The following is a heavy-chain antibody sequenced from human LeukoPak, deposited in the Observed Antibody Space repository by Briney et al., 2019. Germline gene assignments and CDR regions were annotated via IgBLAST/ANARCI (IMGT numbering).Heavy chain of an antibody. Sequence: QTGGSLRLSCAASGFSFRGYGMHWVRQAPGKGLEYVSAISADGGTTYYADSVKDRFIISRDNSKNTLYLQMGSLRNEDMAVYYCARGRGRPPFDYWGQGALVTVSS. CDR1: GFSFRGYG. CDR2: ISADGGTT. J-gene: IGHJ4*02. CDR3: ARGRGRPPFDY. V-gene: IGHV3-64*02.